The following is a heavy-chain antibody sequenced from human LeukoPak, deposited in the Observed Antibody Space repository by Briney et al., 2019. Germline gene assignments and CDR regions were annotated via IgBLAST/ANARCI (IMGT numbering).Heavy chain of an antibody. CDR3: ARSPIQLWPENVLFDY. D-gene: IGHD5-18*01. CDR2: INPNSGGT. CDR1: GYTFTGYY. J-gene: IGHJ4*02. Sequence: GASVKVSCKASGYTFTGYYMHWVRQAPGQGLEWMGWINPNSGGTNYAQKFQGRVTMTRDTSISTAYMELSRLRSDDTAVYYCARSPIQLWPENVLFDYWGQGTLVTVSS. V-gene: IGHV1-2*02.